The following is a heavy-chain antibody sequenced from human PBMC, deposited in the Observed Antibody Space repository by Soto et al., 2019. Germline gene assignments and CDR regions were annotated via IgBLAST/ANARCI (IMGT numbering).Heavy chain of an antibody. V-gene: IGHV3-11*05. Sequence: QVQLVESGGGLVKPGGSLRLSCAASGFTFSDYYMSWIRQAPGKGLEWVSYISSGSSYTNYADSVKGRFTISRDNAKNSLYRQMNSLRAEDTAVYYCARGGGRPWNFDHWGQGTLVTVSS. D-gene: IGHD1-1*01. CDR3: ARGGGRPWNFDH. CDR1: GFTFSDYY. J-gene: IGHJ4*02. CDR2: ISSGSSYT.